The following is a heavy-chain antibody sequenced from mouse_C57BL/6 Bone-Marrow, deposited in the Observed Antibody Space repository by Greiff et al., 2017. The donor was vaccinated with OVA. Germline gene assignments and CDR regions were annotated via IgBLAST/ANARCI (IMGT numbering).Heavy chain of an antibody. CDR2: IYPRSGNT. V-gene: IGHV1-81*01. CDR1: GYTFTSYG. J-gene: IGHJ2*01. CDR3: ARFNDLYYFDY. D-gene: IGHD2-3*01. Sequence: QVQLKESGAELVRPGASVKLSCKASGYTFTSYGISWVKQRTGQGLEWIGEIYPRSGNTYYNEKFKGKATLTADKSSSTAYMELRSLTSEDSAVYFCARFNDLYYFDYWGQGTTLTVSS.